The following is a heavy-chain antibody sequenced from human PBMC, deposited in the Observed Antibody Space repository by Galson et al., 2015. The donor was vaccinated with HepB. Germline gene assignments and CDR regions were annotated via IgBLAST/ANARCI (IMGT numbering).Heavy chain of an antibody. CDR3: ARDSSYGDYYYYGMDV. CDR2: ISHDGRKD. Sequence: SLRLSCAASGFAFSRYVIHWVRQAPGKGLEWVAFISHDGRKDDFADSVKGRFTISRDNSKNTVYLQMNSLRAEDTAVYYCARDSSYGDYYYYGMDVWGQGTTVTVSS. CDR1: GFAFSRYV. V-gene: IGHV3-30*04. J-gene: IGHJ6*02. D-gene: IGHD4-17*01.